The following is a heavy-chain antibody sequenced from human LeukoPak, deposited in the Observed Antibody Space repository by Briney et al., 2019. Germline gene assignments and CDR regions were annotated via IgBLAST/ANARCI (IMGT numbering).Heavy chain of an antibody. CDR1: GFSFSSFD. V-gene: IGHV3-21*01. CDR2: ISSSSSYI. Sequence: KTGGTLRLSCAASGFSFSSFDMSWVRQAPGKGLEWVSSISSSSSYIYYADSVKGRFTISRDNAKNSLYLQMNSLRAEDTAVYYCARSPVVTHPVLRFSTGGFDYWGQGTLVTVSS. CDR3: ARSPVVTHPVLRFSTGGFDY. D-gene: IGHD3-3*01. J-gene: IGHJ4*02.